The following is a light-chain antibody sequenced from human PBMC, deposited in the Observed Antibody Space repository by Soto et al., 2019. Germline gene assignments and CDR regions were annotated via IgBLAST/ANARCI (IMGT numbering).Light chain of an antibody. V-gene: IGKV3-20*01. CDR3: EQYNSWPPLYT. CDR2: GPS. CDR1: QSVYNNY. J-gene: IGKJ2*01. Sequence: EIVLTQSPGTLSLSPGERATLSCRASQSVYNNYLAWYQQKPGQAPRLLIYGPSNRATGIPDRFSGSGSGTDFTLTISRLEPEDFAVYYCEQYNSWPPLYTFGQGTKLEIK.